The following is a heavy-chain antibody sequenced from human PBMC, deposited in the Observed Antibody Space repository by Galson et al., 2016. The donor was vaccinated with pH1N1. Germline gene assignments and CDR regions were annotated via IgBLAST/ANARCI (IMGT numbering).Heavy chain of an antibody. J-gene: IGHJ4*02. V-gene: IGHV4-61*02. CDR1: GGSISSSIYY. Sequence: TLSLTCTVSGGSISSSIYYWNWIRQPAGKGLEWIGRMYTSGTTTYNPSLESRVSISVDTSKNQFSLRLSSVTAADTAVYYCARETLGVAGLDHWGQGTLVTVSS. CDR3: ARETLGVAGLDH. CDR2: MYTSGTT. D-gene: IGHD6-19*01.